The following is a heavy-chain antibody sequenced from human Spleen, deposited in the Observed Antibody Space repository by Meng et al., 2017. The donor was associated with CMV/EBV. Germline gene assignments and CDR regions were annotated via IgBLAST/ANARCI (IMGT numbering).Heavy chain of an antibody. CDR3: AREAQYGSSSSRFDY. D-gene: IGHD6-6*01. CDR1: VFTFSSYG. Sequence: GGSLRLSCAASVFTFSSYGMNWVRQAPGKGLEWVSHIDSDGSTTTYADSVKGRFAISRDNAKNTLYLQLSGLRAEDTAVYYCAREAQYGSSSSRFDYWGQGTLVTVSS. V-gene: IGHV3-74*01. CDR2: IDSDGSTT. J-gene: IGHJ4*02.